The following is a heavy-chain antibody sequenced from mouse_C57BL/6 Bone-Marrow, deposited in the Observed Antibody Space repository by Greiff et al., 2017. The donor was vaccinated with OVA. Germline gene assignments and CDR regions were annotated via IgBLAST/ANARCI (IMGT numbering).Heavy chain of an antibody. CDR1: RFTFSSYA. CDR3: ARDRGGTEDY. V-gene: IGHV5-4*01. Sequence: EVQLQESGGGLVKPGGSLKLSCAASRFTFSSYAMSWVRQTPEKRLEWVATISDGGSYTYYPDNVKGRFTISRDNAKNNLYLQMSHLKSEDTAMYYCARDRGGTEDYWGQGTTLTVSS. CDR2: ISDGGSYT. J-gene: IGHJ2*01. D-gene: IGHD4-1*01.